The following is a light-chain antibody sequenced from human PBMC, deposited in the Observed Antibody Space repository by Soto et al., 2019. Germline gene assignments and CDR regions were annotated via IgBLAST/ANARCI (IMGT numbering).Light chain of an antibody. CDR3: CSYGGSSTV. V-gene: IGLV2-23*02. Sequence: QSVLTQPASVSGSPGQSITISCTGTSSDVGSYNLVSWYQQHPGKAPKLMIYEVSKRPSGVSNRFSGSKSGNTASLTISGLQAEDEADYYCCSYGGSSTVFGTGTKVNRP. J-gene: IGLJ1*01. CDR2: EVS. CDR1: SSDVGSYNL.